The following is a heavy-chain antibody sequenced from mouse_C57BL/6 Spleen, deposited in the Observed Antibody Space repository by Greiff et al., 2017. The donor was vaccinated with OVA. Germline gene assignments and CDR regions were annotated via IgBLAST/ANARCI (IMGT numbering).Heavy chain of an antibody. D-gene: IGHD1-1*01. CDR1: GYTFTSYW. V-gene: IGHV1-59*01. CDR3: ARADYYGSRHFDY. Sequence: VQLQQPGAELVRPGTSVKLSCKASGYTFTSYWMHWVKQRPGQGLEWIGVIDPSDSYTNYNQKFKGKATLTVDTSSSTAYMQLSSLTSEDSAVYYCARADYYGSRHFDYWGQGTTLTVSS. CDR2: IDPSDSYT. J-gene: IGHJ2*01.